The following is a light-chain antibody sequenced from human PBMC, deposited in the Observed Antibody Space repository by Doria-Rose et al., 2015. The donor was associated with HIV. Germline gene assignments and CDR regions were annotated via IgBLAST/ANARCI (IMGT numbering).Light chain of an antibody. J-gene: IGKJ1*01. V-gene: IGKV3-20*01. CDR1: QSFSSTY. Sequence: TQSPGILSLSPGERATLSCRASQSFSSTYLAWYQQKPGQAPSLLIYDGSTRATGIPDRFSASGSGTDLTLTINRLEPEDFALYYCHQYGTSWTFGQGTKVEI. CDR2: DGS. CDR3: HQYGTSWT.